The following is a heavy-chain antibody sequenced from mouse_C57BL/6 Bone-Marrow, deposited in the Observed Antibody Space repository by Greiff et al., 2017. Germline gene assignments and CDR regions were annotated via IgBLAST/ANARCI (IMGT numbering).Heavy chain of an antibody. V-gene: IGHV5-6*01. CDR1: GFTFSSYG. CDR3: ARHPYRGYFDY. J-gene: IGHJ2*01. CDR2: ISSGGSYT. Sequence: EVMLVESGGDLVKPGGSLKLSCAASGFTFSSYGMSWVRQTPDKRLEWVATISSGGSYTYYPDSVKGRFTISRDNAKNTLYLQMSSLKSEDTAMYYCARHPYRGYFDYWGQGTTLTVSS. D-gene: IGHD2-10*01.